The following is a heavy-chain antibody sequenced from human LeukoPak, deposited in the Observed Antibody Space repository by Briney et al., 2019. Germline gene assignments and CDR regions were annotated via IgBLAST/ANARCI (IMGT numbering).Heavy chain of an antibody. J-gene: IGHJ4*02. V-gene: IGHV3-48*01. D-gene: IGHD3-3*01. CDR2: ISSSGITI. CDR3: ARGESSDFWSGYQVDY. CDR1: GFTFSTYS. Sequence: GGSPRLSCAASGFTFSTYSMNWVRQAPGKGLEWVSYISSSGITIYYADSVKGRFTISRDNAKNSLYLQMNSLRAEDTAVYYCARGESSDFWSGYQVDYWGQGTLVTVSP.